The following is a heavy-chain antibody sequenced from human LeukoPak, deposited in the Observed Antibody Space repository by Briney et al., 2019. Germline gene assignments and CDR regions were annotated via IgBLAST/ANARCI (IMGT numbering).Heavy chain of an antibody. Sequence: GGSLRLSCAVSGITINNYGMTWVRQAPGKGLEWVAGISVRGGSTKYADSVKGRFTISRDNPKNTLYLQMNSLRDEDTAVYFCAKRGVVIRVILVGFHKEAYYFESWGQGALVTVSS. D-gene: IGHD3/OR15-3a*01. CDR1: GITINNYG. CDR2: ISVRGGST. CDR3: AKRGVVIRVILVGFHKEAYYFES. V-gene: IGHV3-23*01. J-gene: IGHJ4*02.